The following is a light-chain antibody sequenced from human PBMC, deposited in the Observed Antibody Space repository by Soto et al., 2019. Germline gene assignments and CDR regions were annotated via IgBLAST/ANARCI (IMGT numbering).Light chain of an antibody. CDR3: ASLDASLNGYV. J-gene: IGLJ1*01. CDR2: SNN. Sequence: QSVLTQPPSASGTPGQRVTISCSGSSSNIGSNTVNWYQQLPGTAPKLLIYSNNQRPSGVLDRFSGSKSGTSASLAISGLQSEDEADYYCASLDASLNGYVFGTGTKLTVL. V-gene: IGLV1-44*01. CDR1: SSNIGSNT.